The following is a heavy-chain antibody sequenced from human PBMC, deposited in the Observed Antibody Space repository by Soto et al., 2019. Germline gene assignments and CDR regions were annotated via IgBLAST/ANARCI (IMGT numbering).Heavy chain of an antibody. CDR2: ISGSGGST. V-gene: IGHV3-23*01. CDR3: AKGPSGYDIYYYYYGMDV. Sequence: EVQLLESGGGLVQPGGSLRLSCAASGFTFSSYAMSWVRQAPGKGLEWVSAISGSGGSTYYADSVKGRFTISRDNSKNPXSLQMNSLRAEDTAVYYCAKGPSGYDIYYYYYGMDVWGQGTTVTVSS. CDR1: GFTFSSYA. D-gene: IGHD5-12*01. J-gene: IGHJ6*02.